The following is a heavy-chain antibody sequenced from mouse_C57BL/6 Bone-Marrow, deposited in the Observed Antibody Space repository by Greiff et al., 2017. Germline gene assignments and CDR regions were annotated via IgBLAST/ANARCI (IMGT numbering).Heavy chain of an antibody. D-gene: IGHD2-4*01. CDR3: ARPYDYDAGYAMDY. CDR1: GFTFSDYG. V-gene: IGHV5-17*01. J-gene: IGHJ4*01. Sequence: EVQGVESGGGLVKPGGSLKLSCAASGFTFSDYGMHWVRQAPEKGLEWVAYISSGSSTIYYADTVKGRFTISRDNAKNTLFLQMTSLRSEDTAMYYCARPYDYDAGYAMDYWGQGTSVTVSS. CDR2: ISSGSSTI.